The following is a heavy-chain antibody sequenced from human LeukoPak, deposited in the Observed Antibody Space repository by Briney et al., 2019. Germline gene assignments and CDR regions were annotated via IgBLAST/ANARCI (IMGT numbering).Heavy chain of an antibody. CDR3: ARLNRDGYSFYY. CDR1: GGSLSNNFY. D-gene: IGHD5-24*01. V-gene: IGHV4-39*02. J-gene: IGHJ4*02. Sequence: SETLSLTCSVSGGSLSNNFYFAWSRQSPGKGLEWIGDVFYSGNNFNSPSLRSRVTISVDTSKNHFSLRLSSVTAADTAVYYCARLNRDGYSFYYCGGGALVTVSS. CDR2: VFYSGNN.